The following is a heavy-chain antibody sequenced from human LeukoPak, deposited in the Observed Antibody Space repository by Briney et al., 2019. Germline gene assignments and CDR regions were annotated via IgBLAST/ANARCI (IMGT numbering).Heavy chain of an antibody. CDR2: INPNSGGT. J-gene: IGHJ3*02. CDR1: GYTFTGYY. Sequence: GASVKVSCKASGYTFTGYYMHWVRQAPGQGLEWMGWINPNSGGTNYAQKFQGRVTMTRDTSISTAYMELSRLRSDDTAVYYCARDGVTTKHAFDIWGQGTMVTVSS. V-gene: IGHV1-2*02. D-gene: IGHD3-22*01. CDR3: ARDGVTTKHAFDI.